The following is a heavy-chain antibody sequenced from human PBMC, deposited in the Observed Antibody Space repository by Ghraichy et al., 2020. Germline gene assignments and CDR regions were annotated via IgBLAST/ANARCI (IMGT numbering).Heavy chain of an antibody. CDR1: WGTFSNYN. D-gene: IGHD3-9*01. J-gene: IGHJ4*02. CDR2: IIPTLGLV. V-gene: IGHV1-69*02. CDR3: ARNILTGYYEY. Sequence: SVKVSCKAYWGTFSNYNIIWVRQAPGEGLEWMGRIIPTLGLVNYAKKFQGRVTITADKDTSTAYMEVTSLTSDDTAVYYCARNILTGYYEYWGQGTLVTVSS.